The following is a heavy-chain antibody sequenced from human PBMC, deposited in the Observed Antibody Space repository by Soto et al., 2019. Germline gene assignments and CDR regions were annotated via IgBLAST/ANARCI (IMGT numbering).Heavy chain of an antibody. CDR3: ASWLTSGYFDY. Sequence: SETLSLTCAVSGGSISSSNWWSWVRQLPGKGLEWIGEIYHSGSTNYNPSLKSRVTISVDKSKNQFSLKLSSVTAADTAVYYCASWLTSGYFDYWGQGTLVTVSS. V-gene: IGHV4-4*02. D-gene: IGHD3-10*01. CDR2: IYHSGST. CDR1: GGSISSSNW. J-gene: IGHJ4*02.